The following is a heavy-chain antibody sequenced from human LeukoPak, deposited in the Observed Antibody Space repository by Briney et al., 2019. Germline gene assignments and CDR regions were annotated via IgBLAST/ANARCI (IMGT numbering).Heavy chain of an antibody. CDR3: SRMIVPSDFDY. CDR2: IRSKAYRETI. V-gene: IGHV3-49*04. CDR1: GFTFGDYA. D-gene: IGHD3-22*01. J-gene: IGHJ4*02. Sequence: GGSLRLSCTGSGFTFGDYAMSWVRQAPGKGLEWVGFIRSKAYRETIEYAASVKGRFTISRDDSRTIAYLQMNSLKTEDTAVYYCSRMIVPSDFDYWGQGTLVTVSS.